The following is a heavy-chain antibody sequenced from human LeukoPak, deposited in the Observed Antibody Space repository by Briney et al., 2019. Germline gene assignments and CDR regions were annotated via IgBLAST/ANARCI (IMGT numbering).Heavy chain of an antibody. CDR1: GYSFTSYW. CDR2: IYPSDSDT. J-gene: IGHJ4*02. CDR3: ARHILTVGATTAFDY. V-gene: IGHV5-51*01. Sequence: GESLKISCKGSGYSFTSYWIGWVRQKPGKGLEWMGIIYPSDSDTRYSPSFQGQVTISADKSISTAYLQWSSLKASDTAMYYCARHILTVGATTAFDYWGQGTLVTVSS. D-gene: IGHD1-26*01.